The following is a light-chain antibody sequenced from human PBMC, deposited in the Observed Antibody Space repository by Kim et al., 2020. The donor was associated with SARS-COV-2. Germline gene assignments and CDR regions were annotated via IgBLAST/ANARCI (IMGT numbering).Light chain of an antibody. CDR3: QQYGSSPLT. Sequence: EIVLTQSPGTLSLSPGERATLSCRASQSVNSIYLAWYQQKPGQAPRLLIYGASSRATGIPDRFSGSGSGTDFTLTISRLEPEDIAVYYCQQYGSSPLTFGGETKVDIK. CDR2: GAS. CDR1: QSVNSIY. J-gene: IGKJ4*01. V-gene: IGKV3-20*01.